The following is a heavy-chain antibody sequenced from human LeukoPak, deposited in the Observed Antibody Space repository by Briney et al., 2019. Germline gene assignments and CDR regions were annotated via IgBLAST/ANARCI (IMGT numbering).Heavy chain of an antibody. CDR2: IYYSGST. D-gene: IGHD2-2*01. Sequence: PSETLSLTCTVSGGSISSYYWSWIRQPPGKGVEWIGYIYYSGSTNYNPSLKSRVTISVDTSKNQFSLKLSSVTAADTAVYYCARDLNVVVPAAGFDPWGQGTLVTVSS. J-gene: IGHJ5*02. CDR3: ARDLNVVVPAAGFDP. V-gene: IGHV4-59*01. CDR1: GGSISSYY.